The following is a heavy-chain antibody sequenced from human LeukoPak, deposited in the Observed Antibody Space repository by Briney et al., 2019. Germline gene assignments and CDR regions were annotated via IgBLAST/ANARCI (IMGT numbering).Heavy chain of an antibody. D-gene: IGHD5-12*01. J-gene: IGHJ5*02. CDR1: GGSFSGYY. CDR3: ARVGYSGYGEVEWFDP. Sequence: PSETLSLTCAVYGGSFSGYYWSWIRQPPGKGLEWIGEINHSGSTNYNPSLKSRVTISVDTSKNQFSLKLSSVTAADTAVYYCARVGYSGYGEVEWFDPWGQGTLVTVSS. CDR2: INHSGST. V-gene: IGHV4-34*01.